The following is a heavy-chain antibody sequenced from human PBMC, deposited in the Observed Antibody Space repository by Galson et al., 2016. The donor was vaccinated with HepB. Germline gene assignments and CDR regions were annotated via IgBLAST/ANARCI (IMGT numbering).Heavy chain of an antibody. Sequence: SLRLSCAASGFTFSSYAKHWVRQAPGKGLEWVAVISYDGSHKYYAASVKGRFTISRDNSKNTLSLQMNSLRAEDTAVYYCAKNDILAGYSAFDYWGQGTLVTVSS. V-gene: IGHV3-30*18. CDR3: AKNDILAGYSAFDY. CDR2: ISYDGSHK. J-gene: IGHJ4*02. D-gene: IGHD3-9*01. CDR1: GFTFSSYA.